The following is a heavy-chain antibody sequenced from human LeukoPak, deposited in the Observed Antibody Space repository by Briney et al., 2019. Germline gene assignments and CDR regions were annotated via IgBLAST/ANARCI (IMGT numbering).Heavy chain of an antibody. CDR3: ANARYYNSDWYGLDY. D-gene: IGHD6-19*01. J-gene: IGHJ4*02. Sequence: AGSLRLSCAASGFTFSSYAMSWVRQAPGKGPEWVTGISSGGDYTYYGDSVKGRFTISRDNSKNTLYLQMNSLRVEDTAVYYCANARYYNSDWYGLDYWGQGTQVTVSS. CDR2: ISSGGDYT. V-gene: IGHV3-23*01. CDR1: GFTFSSYA.